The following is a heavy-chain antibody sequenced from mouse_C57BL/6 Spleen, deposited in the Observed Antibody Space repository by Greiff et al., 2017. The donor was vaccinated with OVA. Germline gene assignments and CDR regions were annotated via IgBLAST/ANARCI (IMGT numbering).Heavy chain of an antibody. D-gene: IGHD1-1*01. CDR3: ARDGSNYFDY. Sequence: EVKLQESGPGLVKPSQSLSLTCSVTGYSITSGYYWNWIRQFPGNKLEWMGYRSYDGSNNYNPSLQNRISITRDTSKNQFFLKLNSVTTEDTATYYCARDGSNYFDYWGQGTTLTVSS. V-gene: IGHV3-6*01. J-gene: IGHJ2*01. CDR1: GYSITSGYY. CDR2: RSYDGSN.